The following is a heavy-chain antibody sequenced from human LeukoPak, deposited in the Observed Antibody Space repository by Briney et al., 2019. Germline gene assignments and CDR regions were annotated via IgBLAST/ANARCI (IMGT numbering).Heavy chain of an antibody. D-gene: IGHD3-10*01. Sequence: LETLSLTCTVSGYSISSGYYWGWIRQPPGKGLEWIGSICHSGSTYYNPSLKSRVTISVDTSKNQFSLKLSSVTAADTAVYYCARRREMVRGVTPLFGYWGQGTLVTVSS. CDR3: ARRREMVRGVTPLFGY. J-gene: IGHJ4*02. V-gene: IGHV4-38-2*02. CDR2: ICHSGST. CDR1: GYSISSGYY.